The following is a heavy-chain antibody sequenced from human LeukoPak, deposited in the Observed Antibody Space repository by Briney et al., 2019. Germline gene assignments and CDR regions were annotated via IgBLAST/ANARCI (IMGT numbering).Heavy chain of an antibody. CDR1: GGSFSGYY. V-gene: IGHV4-34*01. D-gene: IGHD3-22*01. J-gene: IGHJ4*02. CDR3: AGYSSGYYYYFDY. CDR2: INHSGST. Sequence: PSETLPLTCAVYGGSFSGYYWSWIRQPPGKGLEWIGEINHSGSTNYNPSLKSRVTISVDTSKNQFSLKLSSVTAADTAVYYCAGYSSGYYYYFDYWGQGTLVTVSS.